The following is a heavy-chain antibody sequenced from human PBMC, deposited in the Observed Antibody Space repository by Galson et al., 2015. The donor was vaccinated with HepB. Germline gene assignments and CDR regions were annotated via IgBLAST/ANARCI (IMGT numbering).Heavy chain of an antibody. J-gene: IGHJ3*02. CDR1: GGTFSSYA. D-gene: IGHD4-23*01. CDR3: ARGVVTADALDI. CDR2: IIPILGIA. Sequence: SVKVSCKASGGTFSSYAISWVRQAPGQGLEWMGRIIPILGIANYAQKFQGRVTITADKSTSTAYMELSSLRSEDTAVYYCARGVVTADALDIWGQGTMVTVSS. V-gene: IGHV1-69*04.